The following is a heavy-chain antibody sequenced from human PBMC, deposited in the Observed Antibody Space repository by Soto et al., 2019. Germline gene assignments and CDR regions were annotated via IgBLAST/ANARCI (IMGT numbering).Heavy chain of an antibody. V-gene: IGHV2-26*01. CDR3: ARIRDFWSGYLYYFEY. D-gene: IGHD3-3*01. CDR2: IFSNDEK. CDR1: GFSLSNARMG. Sequence: SGPTLVNPTETLTLTCTVSGFSLSNARMGVSWIRQPPGKALEWLAHIFSNDEKPYSTSLKSRLTISKDTSKSQVVLTMTNMDPVDTASYYCARIRDFWSGYLYYFEYWGQGTLVTVSS. J-gene: IGHJ4*02.